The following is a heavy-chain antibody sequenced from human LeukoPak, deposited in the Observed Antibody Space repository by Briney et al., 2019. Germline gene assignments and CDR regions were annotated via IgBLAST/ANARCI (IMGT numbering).Heavy chain of an antibody. CDR1: GYTFSSYY. Sequence: ASVKVSCKASGYTFSSYYMHWVRQAPGQGLEWMGIINPSGGSTSYAHKFQGRVTIIADESTSTAYMEVSSLRSEDTAVYYCARGTGYSYGWGYFDYWGQGTLVTVSS. D-gene: IGHD5-18*01. CDR3: ARGTGYSYGWGYFDY. V-gene: IGHV1-46*01. CDR2: INPSGGST. J-gene: IGHJ4*02.